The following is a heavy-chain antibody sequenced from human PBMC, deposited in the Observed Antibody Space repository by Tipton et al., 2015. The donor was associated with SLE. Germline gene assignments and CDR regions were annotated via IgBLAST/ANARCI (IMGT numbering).Heavy chain of an antibody. D-gene: IGHD5-18*01. V-gene: IGHV4-34*01. CDR1: GGSFSGYY. J-gene: IGHJ5*02. CDR2: INHSGST. CDR3: ARGRRTAMVPWFDP. Sequence: LRLSCVVYGGSFSGYYWSWIRQPPGKGLEWIGEINHSGSTNYNPSLKSRVTISVDTSKNQFSLKLNSVTAADTAVYYCARGRRTAMVPWFDPWGQGTLVTVSS.